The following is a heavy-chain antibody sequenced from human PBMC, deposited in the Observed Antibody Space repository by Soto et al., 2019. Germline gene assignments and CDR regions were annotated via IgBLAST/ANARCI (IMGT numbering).Heavy chain of an antibody. V-gene: IGHV1-69*13. CDR2: IIPIFGTA. D-gene: IGHD2-15*01. CDR1: GGTFSSYA. Sequence: SVKVSCKASGGTFSSYAISWVRQAPGQGLEWMGGIIPIFGTANYAQKFQGRVTITADESTSTAYMELSSLRSEDTAVYYCARVPVEEYYFDYWGQGTLVTVSS. J-gene: IGHJ4*02. CDR3: ARVPVEEYYFDY.